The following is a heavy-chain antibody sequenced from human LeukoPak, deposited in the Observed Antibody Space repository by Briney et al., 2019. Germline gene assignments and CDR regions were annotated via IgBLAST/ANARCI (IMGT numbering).Heavy chain of an antibody. J-gene: IGHJ4*02. CDR2: IYHSANT. CDR3: ARDPSNSAFKGMQGGDY. D-gene: IGHD3-16*01. Sequence: ASETLSLTCTVSGYSISSGYYWGWIRQPPGKGLEWIGSIYHSANTYYNPSLKSRVTISVDTSKNQFSLKMSSVTAADTAVYYCARDPSNSAFKGMQGGDYWGQGTLVTVSS. CDR1: GYSISSGYY. V-gene: IGHV4-38-2*02.